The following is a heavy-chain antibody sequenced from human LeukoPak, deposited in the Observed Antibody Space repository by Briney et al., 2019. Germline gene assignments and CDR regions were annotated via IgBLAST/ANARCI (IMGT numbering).Heavy chain of an antibody. CDR1: GFRFDSFY. CDR2: ISASGAVP. V-gene: IGHV3-11*04. J-gene: IGHJ4*02. CDR3: ARSLIVASEDY. Sequence: GGSLGLSCAASGFRFDSFYMGWIRQAPGKGLDYIALISASGAVPYYAESVKGRFTISRDNAKNSVSLQMNSLSADDTAIYYCARSLIVASEDYWGQGTQVTVSS. D-gene: IGHD3-22*01.